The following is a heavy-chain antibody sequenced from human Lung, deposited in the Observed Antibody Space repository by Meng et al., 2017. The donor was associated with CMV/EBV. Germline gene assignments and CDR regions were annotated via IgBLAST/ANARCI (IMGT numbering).Heavy chain of an antibody. D-gene: IGHD3-10*01. CDR2: ISAYNGET. V-gene: IGHV1-18*04. CDR3: ARERWYYGSGNYHPFDY. CDR1: NYSFSSNT. Sequence: QLQLVQSGPELRKPGASVKASCKQSNYSFSSNTINWVRQAPGQGLEWMGRISAYNGETRYAQKFQGRVTFSTDSSTDTAYMELRSLRSDDTAIYYCARERWYYGSGNYHPFDYWGQGTLVTVSS. J-gene: IGHJ4*02.